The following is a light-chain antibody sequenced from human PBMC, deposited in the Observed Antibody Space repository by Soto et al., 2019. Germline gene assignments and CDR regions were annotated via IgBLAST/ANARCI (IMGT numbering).Light chain of an antibody. CDR2: GNS. V-gene: IGLV1-40*01. Sequence: QSALTQPPSVSGAPGQRVTISCTGSSSNIGAGYDVHWYQQLPGTAPKLLIYGNSNRPSGVPDRFSGSKSGTSASLAITGLQAEDEADYYCSSYAGSNNVLFGGGTQLTVL. CDR1: SSNIGAGYD. CDR3: SSYAGSNNVL. J-gene: IGLJ2*01.